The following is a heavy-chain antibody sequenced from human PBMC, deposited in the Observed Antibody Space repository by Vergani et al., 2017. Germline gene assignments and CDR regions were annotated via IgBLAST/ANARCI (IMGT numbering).Heavy chain of an antibody. J-gene: IGHJ4*02. V-gene: IGHV3-15*01. D-gene: IGHD5-24*01. CDR3: STYNAGASFS. CDR1: GLNFNDAW. Sequence: EVQLVESGGGLLKPGDHVRLSCAVSGLNFNDAWMTWVRQAPGKGLEWLGRVISKKDGGRADYSPHVKGTITISRDESKSTIYLDMNSLRIEDTATYYCSTYNAGASFSWCPGTRVTVSS. CDR2: VISKKDGGRA.